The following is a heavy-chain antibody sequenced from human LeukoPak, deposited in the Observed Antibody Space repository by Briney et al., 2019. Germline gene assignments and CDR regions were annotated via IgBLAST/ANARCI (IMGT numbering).Heavy chain of an antibody. Sequence: SETLSLTCTVSGGSISSYYWSWIRQPPGKGLEWIGYIYYSGSTNYNPSLKSRVTISVDTSKNQFSLKLSSVTAADTAVYYCARVGGRFSNWFDPWGQGTLVTVSS. CDR2: IYYSGST. CDR3: ARVGGRFSNWFDP. V-gene: IGHV4-59*01. J-gene: IGHJ5*02. CDR1: GGSISSYY. D-gene: IGHD2-15*01.